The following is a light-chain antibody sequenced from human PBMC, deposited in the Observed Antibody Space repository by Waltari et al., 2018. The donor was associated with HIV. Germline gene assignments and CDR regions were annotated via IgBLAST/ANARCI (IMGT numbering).Light chain of an antibody. J-gene: IGLJ3*02. CDR1: SSKIGAPYD. CDR3: QSYDSSLGASV. Sequence: QSVLTQPPSVSGAPGRSFIITCTGNSSKIGAPYDVYCYQQLQGAAPKFLISVSTHGPSAVRDGLSVSTSGTSASLAITWLQAADEAEYYCQSYDSSLGASVFGGGPILTVL. V-gene: IGLV1-40*01. CDR2: VST.